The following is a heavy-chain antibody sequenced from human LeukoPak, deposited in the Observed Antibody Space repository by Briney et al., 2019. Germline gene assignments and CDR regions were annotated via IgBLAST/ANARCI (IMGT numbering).Heavy chain of an antibody. CDR3: AAGSPYNWNDEIYFDY. J-gene: IGHJ4*02. D-gene: IGHD1-1*01. CDR1: GYTLTELS. V-gene: IGHV1-24*01. Sequence: ASVKVSCKVSGYTLTELSMHWVRQAPGKGLEWMGGFDPEDGETIYAQKFQERVTITRDMSTSTAYMELSSLRSEDTAVYYCAAGSPYNWNDEIYFDYWGQGTLVTVSS. CDR2: FDPEDGET.